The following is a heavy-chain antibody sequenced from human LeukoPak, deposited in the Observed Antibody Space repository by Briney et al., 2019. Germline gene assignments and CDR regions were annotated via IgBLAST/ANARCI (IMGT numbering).Heavy chain of an antibody. CDR2: ISSSSSYI. Sequence: GGSLRLSCAASGFTFSSYSMNWVRQAPGKGLEWVSSISSSSSYIYYADSVKGRFTISRDNAKNSLYLQMNSLRAEDTAAYYCARTDGYSLNDAFDIWGQGTMVTVSS. V-gene: IGHV3-21*01. CDR1: GFTFSSYS. J-gene: IGHJ3*02. D-gene: IGHD5-24*01. CDR3: ARTDGYSLNDAFDI.